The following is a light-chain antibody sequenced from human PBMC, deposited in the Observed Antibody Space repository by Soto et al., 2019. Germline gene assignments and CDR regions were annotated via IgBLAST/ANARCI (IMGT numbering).Light chain of an antibody. V-gene: IGKV1-5*03. CDR3: QQYNSYLYT. CDR2: KAS. CDR1: QSISRW. Sequence: DIQMTQSPSILSASVGDRDTITCRASQSISRWMALYQQKPGTAPKLLIYKASSLESGVPSRFSDSGSGTEFTLTISSLQPDDFASYYCQQYNSYLYTFGQGTKLEIK. J-gene: IGKJ2*01.